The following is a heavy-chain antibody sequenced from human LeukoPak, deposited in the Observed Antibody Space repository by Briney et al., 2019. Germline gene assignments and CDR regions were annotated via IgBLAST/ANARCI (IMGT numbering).Heavy chain of an antibody. CDR2: FYNSGRT. CDR3: ARGGLKSDWFDP. Sequence: SETLPLTCTVSGGSISSGSYYWNWIRQPAGQGLGWIGRFYNSGRTNFNPSLKSRVTISADTSKNQFSLKVRSVTAADTAVYYCARGGLKSDWFDPWGQGTLVTVSS. J-gene: IGHJ5*02. V-gene: IGHV4-61*02. D-gene: IGHD3-16*01. CDR1: GGSISSGSYY.